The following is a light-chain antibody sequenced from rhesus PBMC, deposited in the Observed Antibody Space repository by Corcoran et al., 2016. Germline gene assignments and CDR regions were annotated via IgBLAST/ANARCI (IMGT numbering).Light chain of an antibody. CDR1: QGITHD. CDR3: QHYYSTPHS. Sequence: DIQMTQSPSSLSASVGDRVTITCRASQGITHDLAWYQQKPGETPKLLIYEASSLQSGIPSRFSGIGSGTDFTLTISSLQSEDFATYYCQHYYSTPHSFGQGTKVEIK. CDR2: EAS. J-gene: IGKJ2*01. V-gene: IGKV1-25*01.